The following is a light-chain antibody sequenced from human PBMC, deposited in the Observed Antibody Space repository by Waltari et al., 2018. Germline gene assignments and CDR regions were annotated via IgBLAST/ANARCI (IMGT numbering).Light chain of an antibody. CDR2: GAS. V-gene: IGKV3-20*01. CDR3: QQYGSSPWM. J-gene: IGKJ1*01. CDR1: QSVSRSY. Sequence: EIVLTQSPGTLSLSPGERATPSCRASQSVSRSYLAWYQQKPGQAPRLLIYGASSRATGIPERFSGSGSGTDFTLTISRLEPEDFAVYYCQQYGSSPWMFGQGTKVEIK.